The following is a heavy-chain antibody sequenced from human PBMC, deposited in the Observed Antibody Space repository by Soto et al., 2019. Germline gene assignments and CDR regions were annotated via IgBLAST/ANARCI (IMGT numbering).Heavy chain of an antibody. CDR2: ISAYNGNT. J-gene: IGHJ5*01. V-gene: IGHV1-18*01. Sequence: ASVKVSCKASGYTFTSYGISWVRQAPGQGLEWMGWISAYNGNTNYAQKLQGRVTMTTDTSTSTAYMELRSLRSDDTAVYYCGLLYSSNWYDYWGQGTLVTVSS. CDR3: GLLYSSNWYDY. CDR1: GYTFTSYG. D-gene: IGHD6-13*01.